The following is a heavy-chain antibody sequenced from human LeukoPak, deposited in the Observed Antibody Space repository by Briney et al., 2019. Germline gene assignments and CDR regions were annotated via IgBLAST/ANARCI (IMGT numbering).Heavy chain of an antibody. Sequence: YLRLSCAASGFTVRSYGMSWVRQVKGKGLEWVSSISSSSSYIYYADSVKGRFTISRDNAKNSLYLQMNSLRAEDTAVYYCARVGWDKQDAFDIWGQGTMVTVSS. CDR2: ISSSSSYI. CDR1: GFTVRSYG. V-gene: IGHV3-21*01. CDR3: ARVGWDKQDAFDI. D-gene: IGHD6-19*01. J-gene: IGHJ3*02.